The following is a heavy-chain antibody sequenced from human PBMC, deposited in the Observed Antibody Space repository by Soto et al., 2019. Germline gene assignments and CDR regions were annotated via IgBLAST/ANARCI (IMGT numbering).Heavy chain of an antibody. Sequence: HPGGSLRLSCASSGFNFRTFTMHWVRQAPGKGLEWVAGISYDGINAYYADSVKGRFAISRDNSKNTVSLQINSLRPADTAAYYCAKDGVNYASLSPVDYWGQGTLVTVSS. V-gene: IGHV3-30*09. CDR3: AKDGVNYASLSPVDY. CDR1: GFNFRTFT. J-gene: IGHJ4*02. D-gene: IGHD2-2*01. CDR2: ISYDGINA.